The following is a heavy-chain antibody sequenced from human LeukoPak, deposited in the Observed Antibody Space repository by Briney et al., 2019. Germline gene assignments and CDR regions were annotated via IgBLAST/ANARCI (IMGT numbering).Heavy chain of an antibody. CDR3: ARHRHRRGMIVVVSPYFDY. CDR1: GGSISSYY. V-gene: IGHV4-59*08. D-gene: IGHD3-22*01. J-gene: IGHJ4*02. CDR2: IYYSGST. Sequence: SETLSLTCTVSGGSISSYYWSWIRQPPGKGLEWIGYIYYSGSTNYNPSLKSRVTISVDTSKNQFSLKLSSVTAADTAVYYCARHRHRRGMIVVVSPYFDYWGQGTLVTVSS.